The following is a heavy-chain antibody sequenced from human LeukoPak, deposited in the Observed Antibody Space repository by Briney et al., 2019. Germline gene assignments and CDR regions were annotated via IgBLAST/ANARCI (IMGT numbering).Heavy chain of an antibody. CDR2: ISGSGGST. CDR1: GFTVSSNF. CDR3: AKDVEMATIDYFDY. J-gene: IGHJ4*02. D-gene: IGHD5-24*01. Sequence: PGGSLRLSCAASGFTVSSNFLSWVRQAPGKGLEWVSAISGSGGSTYYADSVKGRFTISRDNSKNTLFLQMSSLRAEDTAVYYCAKDVEMATIDYFDYWGQGTLVTVSS. V-gene: IGHV3-23*01.